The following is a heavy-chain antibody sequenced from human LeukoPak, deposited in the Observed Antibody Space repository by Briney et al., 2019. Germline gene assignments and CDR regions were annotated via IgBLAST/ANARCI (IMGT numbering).Heavy chain of an antibody. CDR3: ATGPVVPLPYYYYYMDV. Sequence: AASVKVSCKASGGTFSSYAISWVRQAPGQGLEWMGGIIPIFGTANYAQKFQGRVTMTEDTSTDTAYMELSSLRSEDTAVYYCATGPVVPLPYYYYYMDVWGKGTTVTVSS. D-gene: IGHD2-2*01. J-gene: IGHJ6*03. CDR2: IIPIFGTA. CDR1: GGTFSSYA. V-gene: IGHV1-69*06.